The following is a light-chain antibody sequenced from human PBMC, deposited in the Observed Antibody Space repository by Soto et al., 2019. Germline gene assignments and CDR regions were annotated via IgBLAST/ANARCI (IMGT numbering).Light chain of an antibody. J-gene: IGKJ1*01. CDR1: QTTSTW. V-gene: IGKV1-5*01. CDR3: QQYTKTNNTWM. CDR2: DAS. Sequence: GDIVSITCRASQTTSTWMAWYQQKPGKAPKLLVYDASTLQSGVASRFSGSGSGTEFTLIISGLQPDDSATYYCQQYTKTNNTWMFGQGTKVDIK.